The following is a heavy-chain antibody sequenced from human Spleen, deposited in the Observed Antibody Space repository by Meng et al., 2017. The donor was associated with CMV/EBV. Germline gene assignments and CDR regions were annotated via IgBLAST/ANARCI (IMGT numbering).Heavy chain of an antibody. D-gene: IGHD6-13*01. J-gene: IGHJ4*02. V-gene: IGHV3-30*19. CDR2: IWYDGSNK. CDR3: ASGGVGSSWYMVGY. Sequence: GGSLRLSCAASGFTFSSYGMHWVRQAPGKGLEWVAVIWYDGSNKYYADSVKGRFTISRDNSKNTLYLQMNSLRAEDTAVYYCASGGVGSSWYMVGYWGQGTLVTVSS. CDR1: GFTFSSYG.